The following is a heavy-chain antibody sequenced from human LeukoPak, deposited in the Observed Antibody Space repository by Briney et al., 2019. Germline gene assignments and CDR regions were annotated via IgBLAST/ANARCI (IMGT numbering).Heavy chain of an antibody. CDR3: ATYYYGSGSYYTNFDY. Sequence: GASVKVSCKASGYTFTGYYMHWVRQAPGQGLEGMGWINPNSGGTNYAQKFQGRVTMTRDTSISTAYMELSRLRSADTAVYYCATYYYGSGSYYTNFDYWGQGTLVTVSS. D-gene: IGHD3-10*01. J-gene: IGHJ4*02. CDR1: GYTFTGYY. CDR2: INPNSGGT. V-gene: IGHV1-2*02.